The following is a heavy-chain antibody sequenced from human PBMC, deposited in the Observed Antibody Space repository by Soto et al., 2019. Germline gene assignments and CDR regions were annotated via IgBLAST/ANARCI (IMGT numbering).Heavy chain of an antibody. V-gene: IGHV1-3*01. CDR3: ARSIVVVTALDY. CDR2: INAGNGNT. D-gene: IGHD2-21*02. J-gene: IGHJ4*02. Sequence: ASVKVSCKASGYTFTSYAMHWMRQAPGQRLEWMGWINAGNGNTKYSQKFRGRVTITRDTSASTAYMELSSLRSEDTAVYYCARSIVVVTALDYWGQGTLVTVSS. CDR1: GYTFTSYA.